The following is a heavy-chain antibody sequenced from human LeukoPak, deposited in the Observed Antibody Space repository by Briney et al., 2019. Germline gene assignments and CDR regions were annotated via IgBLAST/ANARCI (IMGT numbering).Heavy chain of an antibody. J-gene: IGHJ4*02. V-gene: IGHV3-23*01. CDR2: TRGSGVTT. Sequence: GGSLRLSCAASGFTFSSYAMSWVRQAPGKGLEWVSGTRGSGVTTYYVDSVKGRFTISRDNSKNTLYLQMNILRAEDTAIYYCARGNTGRTVTYYFDSWGQGTLVTVSS. CDR3: ARGNTGRTVTYYFDS. CDR1: GFTFSSYA. D-gene: IGHD4-17*01.